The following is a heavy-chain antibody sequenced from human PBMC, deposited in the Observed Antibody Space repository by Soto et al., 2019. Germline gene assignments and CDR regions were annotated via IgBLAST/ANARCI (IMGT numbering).Heavy chain of an antibody. Sequence: QVQLVQSGAEVTKPGASVKVSCKASGYSFTDYHIHWVRQAPGQGLEWLGRINPKSGGTSTAQKFQGWVTMTADPSISTASMALTRLTSDDTAIYYCARGDSTDCSNGVCSFFYNHDMDVWGQGTTVTVSS. V-gene: IGHV1-2*04. D-gene: IGHD2-8*01. CDR2: INPKSGGT. J-gene: IGHJ6*02. CDR1: GYSFTDYH. CDR3: ARGDSTDCSNGVCSFFYNHDMDV.